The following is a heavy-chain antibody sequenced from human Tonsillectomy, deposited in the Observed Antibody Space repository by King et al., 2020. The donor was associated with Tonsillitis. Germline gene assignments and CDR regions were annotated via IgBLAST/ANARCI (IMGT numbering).Heavy chain of an antibody. Sequence: VQLVESGGGVVQPGRSLRLSCVASGFTFSSYGMHWVRQAPGKGLEWAAMIWYDGSDKYYADSVKGRFTISRDNSKKTVYLQLNSLRVEDTAVYYCARDATYYHYDYMDVWGKGTTVTVSS. J-gene: IGHJ6*03. CDR3: ARDATYYHYDYMDV. V-gene: IGHV3-33*08. CDR2: IWYDGSDK. CDR1: GFTFSSYG.